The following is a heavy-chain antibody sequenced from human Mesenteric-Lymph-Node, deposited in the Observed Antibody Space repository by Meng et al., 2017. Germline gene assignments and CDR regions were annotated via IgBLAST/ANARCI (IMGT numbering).Heavy chain of an antibody. CDR1: GGSFSGYY. J-gene: IGHJ5*02. V-gene: IGHV4-34*01. D-gene: IGHD4-17*01. CDR2: ISHSGTT. CDR3: ARLWTVTSYSADWFDP. Sequence: GSLRLSCAVCGGSFSGYYWSWIRQPPGKGLEWIGEISHSGTTNYNPSLKNRVTISLDTSKILFSLKLSSVTAADTGVYYCARLWTVTSYSADWFDPWGQGTLVTVSS.